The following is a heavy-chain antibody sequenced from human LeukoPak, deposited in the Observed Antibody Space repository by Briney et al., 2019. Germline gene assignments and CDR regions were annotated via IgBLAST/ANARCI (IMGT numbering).Heavy chain of an antibody. V-gene: IGHV3-7*03. CDR1: GFTFSSYW. CDR3: ARDLRTGYDYFWWFDP. J-gene: IGHJ5*02. Sequence: GGSLRLSCAASGFTFSSYWMSWVRQAPGKGLEWVAHIKQDGSEKYYVDSVKGRFTISRDNAKNSLYLQMNSLRAEDTAVYYCARDLRTGYDYFWWFDPWGQGTLVTVSS. D-gene: IGHD5-12*01. CDR2: IKQDGSEK.